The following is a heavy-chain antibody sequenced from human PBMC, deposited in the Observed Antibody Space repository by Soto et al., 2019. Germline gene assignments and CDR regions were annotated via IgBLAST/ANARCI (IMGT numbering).Heavy chain of an antibody. Sequence: GGSLRLSCAASGFTFSNYAMTWVRQAPGKGLEWVSAISGSGGSTYYADSVKGRFTISRDNSTNTLYLQMNSLRAEDTAVYYCAKPLTFGGVIIMRPPVYWGQGTLVTVSS. D-gene: IGHD3-16*02. CDR2: ISGSGGST. CDR3: AKPLTFGGVIIMRPPVY. J-gene: IGHJ4*02. V-gene: IGHV3-23*01. CDR1: GFTFSNYA.